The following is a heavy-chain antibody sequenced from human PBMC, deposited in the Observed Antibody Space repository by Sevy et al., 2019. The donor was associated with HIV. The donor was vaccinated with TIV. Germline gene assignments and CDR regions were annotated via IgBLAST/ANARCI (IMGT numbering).Heavy chain of an antibody. D-gene: IGHD2-8*01. CDR2: LSFGCGEI. CDR3: AREGCTKPHDY. CDR1: GFTFSKYS. J-gene: IGHJ4*02. Sequence: GGSLRLSCAASGFTFSKYSMSWVRQPPGKGLEWVSTLSFGCGEINYADSVKGRFTISRDNSKSSVYLQMNNRRPEDTAGYYCAREGCTKPHDYWGQGTLVTVSS. V-gene: IGHV3-23*01.